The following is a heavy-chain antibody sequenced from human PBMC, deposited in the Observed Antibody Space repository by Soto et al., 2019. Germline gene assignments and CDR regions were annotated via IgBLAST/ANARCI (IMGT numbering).Heavy chain of an antibody. J-gene: IGHJ4*02. V-gene: IGHV4-59*01. CDR2: IYYSGST. CDR3: ARVGLGYCSGGSCYEVDY. Sequence: SETLSLTCTVSGGSISSYYWSWIRQPPGKGLEWIGYIYYSGSTNYNPSLKSRVTISVDTSKNQFSLKLSSVTAADTAVYYCARVGLGYCSGGSCYEVDYWGQGTLVTVSS. D-gene: IGHD2-15*01. CDR1: GGSISSYY.